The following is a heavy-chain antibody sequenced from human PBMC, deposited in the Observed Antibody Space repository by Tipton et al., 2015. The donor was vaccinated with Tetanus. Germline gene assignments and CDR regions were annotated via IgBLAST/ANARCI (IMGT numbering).Heavy chain of an antibody. Sequence: QSGAEVKKPGSSVKVSCKASGGTFSSYAISWVRQAPGQGLEWMGGIIPIFGTANYAQKFQGRVTITADESTSTAYMELSSLRSEDTAVYYCARPGEEAQTTGTTGAYYYYYYMDVWGKGTTVTVSS. CDR1: GGTFSSYA. CDR2: IIPIFGTA. J-gene: IGHJ6*03. CDR3: ARPGEEAQTTGTTGAYYYYYYMDV. D-gene: IGHD1-1*01. V-gene: IGHV1-69*01.